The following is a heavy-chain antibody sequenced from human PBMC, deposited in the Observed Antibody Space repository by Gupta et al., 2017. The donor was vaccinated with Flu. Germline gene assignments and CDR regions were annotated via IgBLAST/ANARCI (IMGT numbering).Heavy chain of an antibody. J-gene: IGHJ4*02. CDR3: VKGGSASRLVYS. V-gene: IGHV3-23*01. D-gene: IGHD2-2*01. Sequence: MGWVRQAPGKGLEWVSSIDSDGATYYAGSVKGRFTVSRDNSKNTLDLRVIGLRAEDTAVYYCVKGGSASRLVYSWGQGTLVPVPS. CDR2: IDSDGAT.